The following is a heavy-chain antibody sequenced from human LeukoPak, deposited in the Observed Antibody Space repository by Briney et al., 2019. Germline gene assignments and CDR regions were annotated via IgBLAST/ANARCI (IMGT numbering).Heavy chain of an antibody. CDR3: ATTITIFGVVTPNFDY. CDR1: GFTFSSYA. V-gene: IGHV3-23*01. J-gene: IGHJ4*02. D-gene: IGHD3-3*01. CDR2: ISGSGGST. Sequence: GGSLRLSCAASGFTFSSYAMSWVRQAPGKGLEWVSAISGSGGSTYYADSVKGRFTISRDNSKNTLYLQINSLRAEDTAVYYCATTITIFGVVTPNFDYWGQGTLVTVSS.